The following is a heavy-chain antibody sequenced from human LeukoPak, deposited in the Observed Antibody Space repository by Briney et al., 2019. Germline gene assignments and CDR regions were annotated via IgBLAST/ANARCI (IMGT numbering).Heavy chain of an antibody. Sequence: SETLSLTCTVSGGSISSYYWSWIRQPPGKGLEWIGEVGHSGSTNYNPSLKSRVTITVDTSKNQISLKLSSVTAADTAVYYCAKSITMVRGAPRAFDIWGQGTMVTVSS. J-gene: IGHJ3*02. D-gene: IGHD3-10*01. CDR2: VGHSGST. CDR3: AKSITMVRGAPRAFDI. V-gene: IGHV4-34*01. CDR1: GGSISSYY.